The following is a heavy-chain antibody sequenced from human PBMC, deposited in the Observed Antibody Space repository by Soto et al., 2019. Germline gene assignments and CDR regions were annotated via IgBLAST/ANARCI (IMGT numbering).Heavy chain of an antibody. CDR3: ASSPLRLQLGRLFDY. CDR2: IYYSGST. J-gene: IGHJ4*02. V-gene: IGHV4-39*01. CDR1: GGSISSSSYY. D-gene: IGHD1-1*01. Sequence: QLQLQESGPGLVKPSETLSLTCTVSGGSISSSSYYWGWIRQPPGKGLEWIGSIYYSGSTYYNPSLKSRVTISVDTSTNQSSLTLSSVTAADTAVYYCASSPLRLQLGRLFDYWGQGTLVTVSS.